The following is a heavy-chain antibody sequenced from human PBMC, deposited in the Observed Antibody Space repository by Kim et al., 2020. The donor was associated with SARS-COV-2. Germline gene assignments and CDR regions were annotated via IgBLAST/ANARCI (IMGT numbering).Heavy chain of an antibody. Sequence: NDTQKVQGRVTIPADTSASEANMQLSSLRSEDTAVYYCARELRRVGAYDYWGQGTLVTVSS. D-gene: IGHD1-26*01. J-gene: IGHJ4*02. V-gene: IGHV1-69*04. CDR3: ARELRRVGAYDY.